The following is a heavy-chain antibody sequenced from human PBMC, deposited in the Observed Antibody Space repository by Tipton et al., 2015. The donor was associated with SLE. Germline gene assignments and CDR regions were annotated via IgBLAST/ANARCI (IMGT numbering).Heavy chain of an antibody. CDR2: IYFIGST. J-gene: IGHJ4*02. CDR1: GGSIISGSNY. D-gene: IGHD5-24*01. V-gene: IGHV4-61*09. Sequence: TLSLTCTVSGGSIISGSNYWNWIRQSAGKGLEWIGHIYFIGSTNYNPSLKSRATISLDTSKNQFSLQLSSVTAADTAVYYCARDLEKWGQGTLVTVSS. CDR3: ARDLEK.